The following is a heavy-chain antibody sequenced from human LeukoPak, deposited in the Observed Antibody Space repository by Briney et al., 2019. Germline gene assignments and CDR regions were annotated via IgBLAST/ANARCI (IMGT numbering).Heavy chain of an antibody. J-gene: IGHJ4*02. Sequence: PGGSLRLSCAASGFTFNNYAMSWVRQAPGKGLEWVSGISGSGGSTYYADSVQGRFTISRDNSKNTLYLQMNSLRAEDTAVYYCAKVSGYYYDSSGYADYWGQGTLVTVSS. CDR1: GFTFNNYA. CDR3: AKVSGYYYDSSGYADY. V-gene: IGHV3-23*01. D-gene: IGHD3-22*01. CDR2: ISGSGGST.